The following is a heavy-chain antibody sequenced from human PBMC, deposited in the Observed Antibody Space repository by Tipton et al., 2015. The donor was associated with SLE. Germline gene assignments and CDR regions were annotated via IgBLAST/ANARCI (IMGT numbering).Heavy chain of an antibody. Sequence: TLSLTCAVSGYSISSGYYWGWIRQPPGKGLEWIGCIDHSGNTYYKPSLTSRVTISVDTTKTQFSLKVSSATAADTAVYYCARDPGYWVQEAPGLYRMDVWGQGTTVTVSS. D-gene: IGHD6-13*01. J-gene: IGHJ6*02. CDR3: ARDPGYWVQEAPGLYRMDV. V-gene: IGHV4-38-2*02. CDR2: IDHSGNT. CDR1: GYSISSGYY.